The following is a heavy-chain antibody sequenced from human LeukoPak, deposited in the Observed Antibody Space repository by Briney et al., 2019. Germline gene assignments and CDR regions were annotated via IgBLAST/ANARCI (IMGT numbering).Heavy chain of an antibody. CDR1: GFTFSSYS. D-gene: IGHD6-19*01. Sequence: PGGSLRLSCAASGFTFSSYSMNWVRQAPGKGLEWVSSISSSSSYIYYADSVKGRFTISRDNAKNSLYLQMNSLRAEDTAVYYCARQILGAVVAGANGFDIWGQGTMVTVSS. CDR3: ARQILGAVVAGANGFDI. CDR2: ISSSSSYI. V-gene: IGHV3-21*01. J-gene: IGHJ3*02.